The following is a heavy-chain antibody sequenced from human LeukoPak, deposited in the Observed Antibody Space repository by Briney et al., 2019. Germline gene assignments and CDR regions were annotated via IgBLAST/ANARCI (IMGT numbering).Heavy chain of an antibody. V-gene: IGHV3-30*04. CDR2: ISYDGSNK. J-gene: IGHJ5*02. CDR1: GFTFSSYA. CDR3: ARDLGGFGYYDSSGYPS. Sequence: GGSLRLSCAASGFTFSSYAMHWVRQAPGKGLEWVAVISYDGSNKYYADSVKGRFTISRDNSKNTLYLQMNSLRAEDAAVYYCARDLGGFGYYDSSGYPSWGQVTLVTVSS. D-gene: IGHD3-22*01.